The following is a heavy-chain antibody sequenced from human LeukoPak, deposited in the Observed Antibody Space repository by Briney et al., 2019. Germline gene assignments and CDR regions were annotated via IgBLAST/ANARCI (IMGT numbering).Heavy chain of an antibody. V-gene: IGHV4-59*08. Sequence: PSESLSLTCTVSGGSISGYHWNWIRQPPGKGLEWIGDIYYSGSTNYNPSLKSRVTISLDTSKNQFSLNLNSVTAADTAVYYCARLRCSGGSCYDDYWSQGTLVTVSS. J-gene: IGHJ4*02. CDR2: IYYSGST. D-gene: IGHD2-15*01. CDR1: GGSISGYH. CDR3: ARLRCSGGSCYDDY.